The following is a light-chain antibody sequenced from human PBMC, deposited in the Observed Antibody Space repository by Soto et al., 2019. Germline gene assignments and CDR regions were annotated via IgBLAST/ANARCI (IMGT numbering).Light chain of an antibody. Sequence: QSVLTQPASVSGSPGQSITISCTGTSSDVGGYNYVSWYQQHPGKVPRLMIYDVSNRPSGVSNRFSGSKSGNTASLTISGLQAEDAADYYCSSYTSSNTPIFGGGTKVTVL. J-gene: IGLJ2*01. CDR1: SSDVGGYNY. V-gene: IGLV2-14*03. CDR2: DVS. CDR3: SSYTSSNTPI.